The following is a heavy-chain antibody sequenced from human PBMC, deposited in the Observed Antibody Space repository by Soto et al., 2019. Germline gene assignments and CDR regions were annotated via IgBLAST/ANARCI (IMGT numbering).Heavy chain of an antibody. D-gene: IGHD3-10*01. Sequence: GESLRLSCAVSGFPFSSYVMTWVRQAPGKGLEWVSVISGGGGSTNYAESVKGRFTISRDNSENTLYLQMNSLRAEDTAVYYCAKXVTLVRGINPYSYGLDVWGQGTTVTVSS. CDR2: ISGGGGST. J-gene: IGHJ6*02. CDR1: GFPFSSYV. V-gene: IGHV3-23*01. CDR3: AKXVTLVRGINPYSYGLDV.